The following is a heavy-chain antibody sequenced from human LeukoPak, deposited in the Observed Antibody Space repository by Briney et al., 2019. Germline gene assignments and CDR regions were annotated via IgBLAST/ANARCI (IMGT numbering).Heavy chain of an antibody. V-gene: IGHV1-69*13. D-gene: IGHD6-13*01. J-gene: IGHJ4*02. CDR2: IIPIFGTA. Sequence: SVKVSCKASGGTFSSYAISWVRQAPGQGLEWMGGIIPIFGTANYAQKFQGRVTITADESTSTAYMELSSLRSEDTAVYYCARGEDEEQQLSPFDYWGQGTLDTVSS. CDR1: GGTFSSYA. CDR3: ARGEDEEQQLSPFDY.